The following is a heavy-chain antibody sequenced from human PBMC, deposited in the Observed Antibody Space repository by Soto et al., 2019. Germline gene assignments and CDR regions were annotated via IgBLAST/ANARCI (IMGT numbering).Heavy chain of an antibody. CDR3: AKATRLTYYYYMDV. CDR1: GFTFSSYA. D-gene: IGHD1-1*01. J-gene: IGHJ6*03. V-gene: IGHV3-23*01. CDR2: ISGSGGST. Sequence: EVQLLESGGGLVQPGGSLRLSCAASGFTFSSYAMSWVRQAPGKGLEWGSAISGSGGSTYYADSVKGRFTISRDNSNNTQYLQMNSRRADDTVVYYCAKATRLTYYYYMDVWGKGTTVTVSS.